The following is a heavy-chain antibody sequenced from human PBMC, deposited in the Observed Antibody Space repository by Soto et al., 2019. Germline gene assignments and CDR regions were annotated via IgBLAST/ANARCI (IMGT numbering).Heavy chain of an antibody. V-gene: IGHV2-5*02. J-gene: IGHJ6*02. CDR2: IYWDGDR. Sequence: QITLKESGPTLVKPTQTLTLTCTFSGFSLNTGGMGVGWIRQPPGKALEWLALIYWDGDRRYSPSLMSRLTIAKDTSKNQVVLTMTNMDPLDTATYYCVHSRCGGDCLQSYSSHYYYGMDIWGQGTTVTVSS. D-gene: IGHD2-21*02. CDR3: VHSRCGGDCLQSYSSHYYYGMDI. CDR1: GFSLNTGGMG.